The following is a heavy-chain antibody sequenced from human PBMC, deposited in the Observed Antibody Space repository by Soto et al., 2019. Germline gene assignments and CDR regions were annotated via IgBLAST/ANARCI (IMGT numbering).Heavy chain of an antibody. J-gene: IGHJ5*02. V-gene: IGHV4-59*01. CDR1: GGSISSYY. Sequence: SETLSLTCTVPGGSISSYYWSWIRQPPGKGLEWIGYIYYSGSTNYNPSLKSRVTISVDTSKNQFSLKLSSVTAADTAVYYCARVGRVNDYTPPGWFDPWGQGTLVT. D-gene: IGHD4-4*01. CDR3: ARVGRVNDYTPPGWFDP. CDR2: IYYSGST.